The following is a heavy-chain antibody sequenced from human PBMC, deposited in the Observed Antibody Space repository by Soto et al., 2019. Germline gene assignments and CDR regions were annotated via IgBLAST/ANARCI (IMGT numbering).Heavy chain of an antibody. J-gene: IGHJ5*02. D-gene: IGHD6-13*01. CDR3: AHGIAAALWNWFDP. CDR1: GFSLSTSGVG. V-gene: IGHV2-5*02. CDR2: IYWDDDK. Sequence: QITLKESGPTLVKPTQPLTLTCTFSGFSLSTSGVGVGWIRQPPGKALEWLALIYWDDDKRYSPSLKSRLTITKDTSKSQVVLTMTNMDPVETATYYCAHGIAAALWNWFDPWGQGTLVTVSS.